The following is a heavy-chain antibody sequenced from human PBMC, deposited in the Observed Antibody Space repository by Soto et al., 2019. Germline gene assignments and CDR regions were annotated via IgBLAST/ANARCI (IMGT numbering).Heavy chain of an antibody. V-gene: IGHV3-23*01. CDR1: GFTFNSYG. Sequence: PGGSLRLSCAASGFTFNSYGMTWVRQAPGKGLEWLSVISGSGTSTYYADSVKGRFTISRDNSKNTLYLQMNSLRAEDTAVYYCAKENGYSSSWFEFDYWGQGTLVTVSS. D-gene: IGHD6-13*01. CDR2: ISGSGTST. CDR3: AKENGYSSSWFEFDY. J-gene: IGHJ4*02.